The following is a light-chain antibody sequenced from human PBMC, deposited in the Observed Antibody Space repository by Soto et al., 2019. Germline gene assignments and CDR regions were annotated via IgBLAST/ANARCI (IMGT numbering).Light chain of an antibody. J-gene: IGKJ1*01. V-gene: IGKV1-5*03. CDR1: QSLNDW. CDR3: QQYMSYYSWT. CDR2: KVS. Sequence: DLQMTQSPSTLSASVGDRVTITCRASQSLNDWLAWYQQKPGKAPRLLIYKVSNLESGVPSRFSGSGSWTEFTLTISGLQPDDFATYYCQQYMSYYSWTFGQGTKVEIK.